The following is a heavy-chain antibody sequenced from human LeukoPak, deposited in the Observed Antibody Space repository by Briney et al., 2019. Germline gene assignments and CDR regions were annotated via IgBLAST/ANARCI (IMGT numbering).Heavy chain of an antibody. CDR1: GGSISSGSYY. CDR3: ASMSSVTTDYFDY. Sequence: SETLSLTCTVSGGSISSGSYYWSWIRQPAGKGLEWIGRIYTSGSTNYNPSLKSRVTISVDTSKNQFSLKLSSVTAADTAVYYCASMSSVTTDYFDYWGQGTLVTVSS. CDR2: IYTSGST. J-gene: IGHJ4*02. D-gene: IGHD4-17*01. V-gene: IGHV4-61*02.